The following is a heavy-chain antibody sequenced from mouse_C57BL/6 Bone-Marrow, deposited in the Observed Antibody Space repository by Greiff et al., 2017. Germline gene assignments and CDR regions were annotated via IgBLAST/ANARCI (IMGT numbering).Heavy chain of an antibody. CDR1: GYTFTSYW. J-gene: IGHJ4*01. V-gene: IGHV1-64*01. CDR2: IHPNSGST. Sequence: QVQLQQPGAELVKPGASVKLSCKASGYTFTSYWMHWVKQRPGQGLEWIGMIHPNSGSTNYNEKFKSKATLPVDKSSSTAYMQLSSRTSEDSAMYYCARSSSCRYYGMDDWGQGTSVTVSA. D-gene: IGHD1-1*01. CDR3: ARSSSCRYYGMDD.